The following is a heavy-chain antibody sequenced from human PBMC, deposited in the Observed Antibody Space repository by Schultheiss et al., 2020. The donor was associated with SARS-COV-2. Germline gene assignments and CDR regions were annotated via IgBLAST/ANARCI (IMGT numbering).Heavy chain of an antibody. Sequence: ETLSLTCAVSGDSISSSNWWGWIRQPPGKGLEWIGEINHSGSTNYNPSLKSRVTISVDTSKNQFSLKLSSVTAADTALYFCARTSGQLARDAFDVWGQGTLVTVSS. CDR1: GDSISSSNW. V-gene: IGHV4-4*01. CDR3: ARTSGQLARDAFDV. CDR2: INHSGST. D-gene: IGHD6-6*01. J-gene: IGHJ3*01.